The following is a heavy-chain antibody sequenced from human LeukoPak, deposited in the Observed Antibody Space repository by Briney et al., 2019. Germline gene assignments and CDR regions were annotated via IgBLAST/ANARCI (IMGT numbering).Heavy chain of an antibody. CDR1: ELTFSDYQ. CDR2: ISSSGTVI. D-gene: IGHD3-10*01. J-gene: IGHJ6*02. Sequence: PGGSLRLSCAASELTFSDYQMNWIRQAPGKGLXXXXYISSSGTVIYYADSVKGRFTISRDNAKNSLYLQMNSLRAEDTAVYYCARGRYYYGSWYMDVWGQGTTVTVSS. V-gene: IGHV3-11*01. CDR3: ARGRYYYGSWYMDV.